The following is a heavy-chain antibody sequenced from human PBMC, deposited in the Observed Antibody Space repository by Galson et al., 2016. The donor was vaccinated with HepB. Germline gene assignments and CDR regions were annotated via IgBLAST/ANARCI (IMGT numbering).Heavy chain of an antibody. Sequence: SLRLSCAASGFTFSSYAMHWVRQAPGKGLEWVAVISYDGTNKYYADSVKGRFTISRDNSKNTLYLQMNSLRAEDTAVYYCARVDGFGEPLHFDYWGQGTLVTVSS. CDR1: GFTFSSYA. CDR2: ISYDGTNK. D-gene: IGHD3-10*01. V-gene: IGHV3-30*04. J-gene: IGHJ4*02. CDR3: ARVDGFGEPLHFDY.